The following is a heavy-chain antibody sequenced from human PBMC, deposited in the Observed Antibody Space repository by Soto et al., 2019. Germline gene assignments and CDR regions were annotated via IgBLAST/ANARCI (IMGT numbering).Heavy chain of an antibody. CDR2: IWYDGSNK. Sequence: GGSLRLSCAASGFTFSSYWMHWVRQAPGKGLEWVAVIWYDGSNKYYADSVKGRFTISRDDSKNTLYLQMNSLKTEDTAVYYCTTTNSRGSLYDSSGYSSVGDYWGQGTLVTVSS. D-gene: IGHD3-22*01. CDR3: TTTNSRGSLYDSSGYSSVGDY. V-gene: IGHV3-33*08. J-gene: IGHJ4*02. CDR1: GFTFSSYW.